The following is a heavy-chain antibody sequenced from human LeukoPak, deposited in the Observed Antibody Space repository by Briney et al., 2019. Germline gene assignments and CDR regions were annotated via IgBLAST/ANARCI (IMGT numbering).Heavy chain of an antibody. V-gene: IGHV1-2*02. CDR1: GYTFTSYY. J-gene: IGHJ4*02. CDR2: INPNSGGT. CDR3: AREYMVRGVIGFDY. D-gene: IGHD3-10*01. Sequence: ASVKVSCKASGYTFTSYYMHWVRQAPGQGLEWMGWINPNSGGTNYAQKFQGRVTMTRDTSISTAYVELSRLRSDDTAVYYCAREYMVRGVIGFDYWGQGTLVTVSS.